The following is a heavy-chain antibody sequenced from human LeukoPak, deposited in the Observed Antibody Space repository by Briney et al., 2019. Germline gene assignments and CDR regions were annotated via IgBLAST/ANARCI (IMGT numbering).Heavy chain of an antibody. CDR1: GFTFSSYA. CDR2: ISGSGGKT. Sequence: GGSLRLSCAASGFTFSSYAMNWVRQAPGKGLEWVSAISGSGGKTYYAGSVKGRFTISRDNSKNTLYLQMNSLRADDTAVYYCAKETTVITYGPPFEYWGQGTLVTVSS. J-gene: IGHJ4*02. V-gene: IGHV3-23*01. CDR3: AKETTVITYGPPFEY. D-gene: IGHD3-16*01.